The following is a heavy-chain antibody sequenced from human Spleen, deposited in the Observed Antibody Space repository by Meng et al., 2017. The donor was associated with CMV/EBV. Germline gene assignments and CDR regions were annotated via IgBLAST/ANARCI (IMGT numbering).Heavy chain of an antibody. D-gene: IGHD3-22*01. Sequence: FTFRDYYMSWIRQAPGKGLEWVSYISSSGSTIYYADSVKGRFTISRDNAKNSLYLQMNSLRAEDTAVYYCARVTADDSSPHSTGFDYWGQGTLVTVSS. CDR1: FTFRDYY. V-gene: IGHV3-11*04. CDR3: ARVTADDSSPHSTGFDY. CDR2: ISSSGSTI. J-gene: IGHJ4*02.